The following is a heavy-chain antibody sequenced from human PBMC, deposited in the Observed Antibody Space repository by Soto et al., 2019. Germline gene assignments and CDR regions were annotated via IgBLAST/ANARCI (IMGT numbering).Heavy chain of an antibody. V-gene: IGHV5-10-1*01. Sequence: GESLKISGNASGYNFTAVCIHWVRQMPGKGLEWLGKIDPSDSYTNYSPSFEGHVTISTDNSITTAYLQWSSLRASDTALYFCARVHKNWFDSWAQGTMVTVSS. CDR1: GYNFTAVC. CDR2: IDPSDSYT. CDR3: ARVHKNWFDS. J-gene: IGHJ5*01.